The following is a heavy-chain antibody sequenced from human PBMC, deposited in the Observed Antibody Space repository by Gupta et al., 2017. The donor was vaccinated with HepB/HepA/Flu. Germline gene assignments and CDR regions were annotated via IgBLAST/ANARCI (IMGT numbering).Heavy chain of an antibody. J-gene: IGHJ4*02. V-gene: IGHV3-13*01. CDR3: ARGQQLAGSYYFDY. D-gene: IGHD6-13*01. CDR2: IGIAGDT. Sequence: EVQLVESGGGWVQLGGSLRLSCAASGFTFSCYVMHWVRQATGKGLEWVSAIGIAGDTYYPGSVKGRFTISRENAKNSLYLQMNSLRAGDTAVYDCARGQQLAGSYYFDYWGQGALVTVSS. CDR1: GFTFSCYV.